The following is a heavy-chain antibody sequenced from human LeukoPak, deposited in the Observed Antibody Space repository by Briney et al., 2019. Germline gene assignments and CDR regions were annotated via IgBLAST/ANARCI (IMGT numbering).Heavy chain of an antibody. CDR3: ARFPPANYDILTGYLDYYYMDV. Sequence: GGSLRLSCAASGFTFSSYSMNWVRQAPGKGLEWVSYISSSSTIYYADSVKGRFTISRDNAKNSLYLQMNSLRAEDTAVYYCARFPPANYDILTGYLDYYYMDVWGKGTTVTVSS. CDR1: GFTFSSYS. CDR2: ISSSSTI. V-gene: IGHV3-48*01. J-gene: IGHJ6*03. D-gene: IGHD3-9*01.